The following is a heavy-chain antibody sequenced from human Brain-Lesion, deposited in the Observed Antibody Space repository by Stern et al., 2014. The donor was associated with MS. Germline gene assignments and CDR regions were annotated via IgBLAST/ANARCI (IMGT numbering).Heavy chain of an antibody. Sequence: EMQLVESGGGLVQPGGSLRLSCAASGFTFSSYWMNWVRQAPGKGLEWGANIKEDGSETYYWDSVKGRFTISRDNAKNSLYLQMNSLRAEDTAVYYCARGSDTWGQGTLVTVSS. CDR2: IKEDGSET. D-gene: IGHD2-15*01. J-gene: IGHJ5*02. V-gene: IGHV3-7*01. CDR1: GFTFSSYW. CDR3: ARGSDT.